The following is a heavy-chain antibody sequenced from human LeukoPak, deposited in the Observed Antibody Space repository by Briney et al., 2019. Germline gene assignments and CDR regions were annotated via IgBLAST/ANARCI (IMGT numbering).Heavy chain of an antibody. CDR2: ISGSGGST. Sequence: GGSLRLSCAASGFTFSSYAMSWVRQAPGKGLEWVSAISGSGGSTYYADSVKGRFTISRDNSKSTLYLQMNSLRAEDTAVYYCAKMDDSSGYYSDWGQGALVTVSS. D-gene: IGHD3-22*01. V-gene: IGHV3-23*01. CDR3: AKMDDSSGYYSD. CDR1: GFTFSSYA. J-gene: IGHJ4*02.